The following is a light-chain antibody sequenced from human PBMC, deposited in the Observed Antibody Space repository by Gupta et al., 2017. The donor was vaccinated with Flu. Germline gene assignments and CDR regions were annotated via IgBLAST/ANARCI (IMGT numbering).Light chain of an antibody. Sequence: VTISCTGTSRDVGAYNRVYWYQQPPGTAPKRMIEEVSVRASGVPDRFAGSKSGNTASRTISGLQAEDEAEDDCTSYAGSGTCIFFGGGTKLTVL. CDR2: EVS. CDR1: SRDVGAYNR. V-gene: IGLV2-18*02. CDR3: TSYAGSGTCIF. J-gene: IGLJ2*01.